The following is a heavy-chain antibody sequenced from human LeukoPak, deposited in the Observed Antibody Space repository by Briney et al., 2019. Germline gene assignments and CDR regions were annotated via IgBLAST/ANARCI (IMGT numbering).Heavy chain of an antibody. J-gene: IGHJ6*02. D-gene: IGHD1-26*01. CDR2: ISTSSTYI. CDR1: GFTFSSYG. CDR3: AGSADSGSYWGDYYYGMDV. Sequence: GSLRLSCAASGFTFSSYGMNWVRQAPGKGLEWVSSISTSSTYIYYADSVKGRFTISRDNAKNSLYLQMNSLRAEDTAVHYCAGSADSGSYWGDYYYGMDVWGQGTTVTVSS. V-gene: IGHV3-21*01.